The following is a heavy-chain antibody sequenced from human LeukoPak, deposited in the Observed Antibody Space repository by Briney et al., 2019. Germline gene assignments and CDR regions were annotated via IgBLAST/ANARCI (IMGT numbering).Heavy chain of an antibody. D-gene: IGHD2-2*01. V-gene: IGHV1-46*01. CDR3: VRADCSSASCYSGPRA. CDR2: INPSGDST. J-gene: IGHJ4*02. CDR1: GYTFSSYS. Sequence: ASVKVSCKASGYTFSSYSMHWMRQAPGQGLEGMGVINPSGDSTNYPQKFQGRVTMTRDMSTNTVYMEMSSLRSEDTAVYYCVRADCSSASCYSGPRAWGQGTLVTVSS.